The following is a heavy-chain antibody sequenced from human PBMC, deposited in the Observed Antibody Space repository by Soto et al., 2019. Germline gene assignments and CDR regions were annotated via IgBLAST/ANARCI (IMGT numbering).Heavy chain of an antibody. Sequence: QVQLQQSGPGLVKPSQTLSLTCDISGDSVSHESVTWNWIRQSPSRGLEWLGRTYYRSKWYSDYAVSVGRRVSINPATSKNQSSLQLNSVTPEDTAVYYCVRLGTSWLASWGQGTLVTVSS. D-gene: IGHD2-2*01. V-gene: IGHV6-1*01. CDR2: TYYRSKWYS. CDR1: GDSVSHESVT. J-gene: IGHJ5*01. CDR3: VRLGTSWLAS.